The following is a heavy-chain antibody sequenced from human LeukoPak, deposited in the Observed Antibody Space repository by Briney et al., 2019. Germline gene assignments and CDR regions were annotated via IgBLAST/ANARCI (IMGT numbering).Heavy chain of an antibody. V-gene: IGHV4-39*01. Sequence: SETLSLTCTVSGGSISSSSYYWGWLRQPPGKGLEWIGSIYYSGSTYYNPSLKSRVAISVDTSKNQFSLKLSSVTAADTAVYYCARHGSYGYYDYVWGSYRYNWFDPWGQGTLVTVSS. CDR3: ARHGSYGYYDYVWGSYRYNWFDP. CDR1: GGSISSSSYY. CDR2: IYYSGST. D-gene: IGHD3-16*02. J-gene: IGHJ5*02.